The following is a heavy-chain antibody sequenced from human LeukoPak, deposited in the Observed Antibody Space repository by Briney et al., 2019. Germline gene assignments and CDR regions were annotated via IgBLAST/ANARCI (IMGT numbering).Heavy chain of an antibody. CDR2: INPSGGST. CDR3: ARDFRATYYDFWSGYLYYFDY. V-gene: IGHV1-46*01. CDR1: GYTFTSYY. J-gene: IGHJ4*02. Sequence: ASVKVSCKASGYTFTSYYMHWVRQAPGQGLEWMGIINPSGGSTSYAQKFQGRVTMTRDTSTSTVHMELSSLRSEDTAVYYCARDFRATYYDFWSGYLYYFDYWGQGTLVTVSS. D-gene: IGHD3-3*01.